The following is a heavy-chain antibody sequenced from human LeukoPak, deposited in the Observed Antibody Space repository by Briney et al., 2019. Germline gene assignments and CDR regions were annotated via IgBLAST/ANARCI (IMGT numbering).Heavy chain of an antibody. CDR1: GYTFTSYY. D-gene: IGHD6-13*01. J-gene: IGHJ5*02. V-gene: IGHV1-46*01. Sequence: GASVKVSCKASGYTFTSYYMHWVRQAPGQGLEWMGIINPSGGSTSYAQKFQGRVTMTRDTSTSTVYMELSSLRSEDTAVYYCARDPIAAAGTRRWSSTPHNWFDPWGQGTLVTVSS. CDR3: ARDPIAAAGTRRWSSTPHNWFDP. CDR2: INPSGGST.